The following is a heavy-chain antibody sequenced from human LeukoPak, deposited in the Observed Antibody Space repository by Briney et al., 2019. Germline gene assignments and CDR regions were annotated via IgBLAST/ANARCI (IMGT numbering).Heavy chain of an antibody. CDR1: GGSISSYY. V-gene: IGHV4-59*01. Sequence: SETLSLTCTVSGGSISSYYWSWIRQPPGKGLEWIGYIYYSGSTNYNPSLKSRVTISVDTSKNQFSLKLSSVTAADTAVYYCARVLLGFGLRFLEWLDYWGQGTLVTVSS. CDR2: IYYSGST. D-gene: IGHD3-3*01. CDR3: ARVLLGFGLRFLEWLDY. J-gene: IGHJ4*02.